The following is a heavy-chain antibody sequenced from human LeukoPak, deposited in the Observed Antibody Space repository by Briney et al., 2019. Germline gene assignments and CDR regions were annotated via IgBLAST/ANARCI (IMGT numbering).Heavy chain of an antibody. V-gene: IGHV1-24*01. J-gene: IGHJ1*01. Sequence: ASVTVSCTVSGYTLTELSMHWVRQAPGKGLEWMGGFDPEDGETIYAQKFQGRVTMTEDTSTDTAYMELSSLRSEDTAVYYCARGGAARLHFQNWGQGTLVTVSS. CDR2: FDPEDGET. D-gene: IGHD6-6*01. CDR3: ARGGAARLHFQN. CDR1: GYTLTELS.